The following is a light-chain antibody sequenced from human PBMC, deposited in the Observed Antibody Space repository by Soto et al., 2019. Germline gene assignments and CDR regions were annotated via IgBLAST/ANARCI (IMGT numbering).Light chain of an antibody. CDR1: QSVSSY. CDR3: QQRANWPWT. J-gene: IGKJ1*01. CDR2: DVS. Sequence: EIVLTQSPATLSLSPGEGATLSCRASQSVSSYLVWYQQKPGQAPRLLIYDVSNRATGFPARFSGSGSGTDFSLTVTSLEPEDFAVYYCQQRANWPWTFGQGTKV. V-gene: IGKV3-11*01.